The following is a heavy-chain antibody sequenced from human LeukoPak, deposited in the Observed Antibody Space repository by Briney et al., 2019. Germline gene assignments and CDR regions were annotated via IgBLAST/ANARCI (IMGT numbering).Heavy chain of an antibody. CDR2: IYYYSGIT. CDR1: GDSINSGGYY. V-gene: IGHV4-31*03. Sequence: SQTLSLTCTVSGDSINSGGYYWRWIRQHPGRGLEWIGYIYYYSGITYYNPSLKSRATISVDTSKNQFSLRLSSVTAADTAVYYCARSLTAYCFYSWGQGTLVTVSS. J-gene: IGHJ4*02. D-gene: IGHD3-9*01. CDR3: ARSLTAYCFYS.